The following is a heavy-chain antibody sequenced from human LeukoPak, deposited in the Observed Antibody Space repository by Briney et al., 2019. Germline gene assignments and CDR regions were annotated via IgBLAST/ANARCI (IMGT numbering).Heavy chain of an antibody. CDR3: ARNGNTEYRSGRSYIDY. CDR2: TYYRSKWYN. V-gene: IGHV6-1*01. CDR1: GDSVSSNSGA. Sequence: SQTLSLTCAISGDSVSSNSGAWNWIRQSPSRGLEWLGRTYYRSKWYNDYAVSVKSRISINPDTAKNQFSLQLNSVTPEDTSVYYYARNGNTEYRSGRSYIDYWGQGILVTVSS. D-gene: IGHD6-19*01. J-gene: IGHJ4*02.